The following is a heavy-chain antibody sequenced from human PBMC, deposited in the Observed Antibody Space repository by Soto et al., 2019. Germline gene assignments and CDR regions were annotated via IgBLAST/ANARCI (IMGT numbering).Heavy chain of an antibody. D-gene: IGHD1-1*01. V-gene: IGHV4-31*02. CDR2: INHRGSL. CDR3: ARELPQRQGRNMDV. Sequence: CTWIRHRPGEGLEWFGYINHRGSLYYNPSLKSRVSMSVDTSKNQFSLNLSSVTAADTAVYYCARELPQRQGRNMDVWGQGTTVTVSS. J-gene: IGHJ6*02.